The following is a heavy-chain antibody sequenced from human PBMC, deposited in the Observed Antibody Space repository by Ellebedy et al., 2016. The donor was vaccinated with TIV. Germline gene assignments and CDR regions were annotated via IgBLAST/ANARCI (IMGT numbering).Heavy chain of an antibody. CDR2: IYYSGST. Sequence: SETLSLTXAVSGGSITGGGYSWSWIRQHPGKGLEWIGYIYYSGSTYYNPSLKSRVTISVDTSKNHFSLKMSSVTAADTAVYYCAKLGCGGDCSRKYYFDYWGQGTLVTVSS. CDR3: AKLGCGGDCSRKYYFDY. V-gene: IGHV4-31*11. CDR1: GGSITGGGYS. J-gene: IGHJ4*02. D-gene: IGHD2-21*02.